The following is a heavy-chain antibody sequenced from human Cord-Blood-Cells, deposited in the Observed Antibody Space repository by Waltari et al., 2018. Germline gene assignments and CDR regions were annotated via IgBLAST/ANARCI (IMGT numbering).Heavy chain of an antibody. D-gene: IGHD3-22*01. CDR2: IYYSGST. Sequence: QVQLQESGPGLVKPSETLSLTCTVSGGSISSYYWSWIRQPPGKGLEWIGYIYYSGSTNNSPSPKSRVPISVDTSKNQFSLKLSSVTAADTAVYYCARHKVYDSSGYYDAFDIWGQGTMVTVSS. J-gene: IGHJ3*02. V-gene: IGHV4-59*08. CDR3: ARHKVYDSSGYYDAFDI. CDR1: GGSISSYY.